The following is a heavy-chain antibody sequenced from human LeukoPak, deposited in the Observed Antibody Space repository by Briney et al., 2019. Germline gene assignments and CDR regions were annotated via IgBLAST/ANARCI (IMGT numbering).Heavy chain of an antibody. J-gene: IGHJ5*02. D-gene: IGHD6-13*01. CDR2: MNPNSGNT. V-gene: IGHV1-8*01. CDR3: ARGLECGIAAADCWFDP. CDR1: GYTFTSYD. Sequence: GASVKVSCRASGYTFTSYDINWVRQATGQGLEWVGWMNPNSGNTGYAQKFQGRVTMTRDTSISTAYMELSSLRSEDTAVYYRARGLECGIAAADCWFDPWGQGTLVTVSS.